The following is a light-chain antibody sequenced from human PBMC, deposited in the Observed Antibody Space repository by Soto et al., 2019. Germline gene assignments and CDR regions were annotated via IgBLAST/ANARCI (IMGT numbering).Light chain of an antibody. CDR2: RDT. V-gene: IGLV1-40*01. Sequence: QSVLTHPPSVSGAPGQRVTISCTGSSSNIGAGYDVHWYQQLPGTAPKLLIYRDTNRPSGVPDRFSGSKSGTSASLAITGLQADDEADYYCQSYDSSLSGVVFGGGTQLTVL. CDR3: QSYDSSLSGVV. CDR1: SSNIGAGYD. J-gene: IGLJ2*01.